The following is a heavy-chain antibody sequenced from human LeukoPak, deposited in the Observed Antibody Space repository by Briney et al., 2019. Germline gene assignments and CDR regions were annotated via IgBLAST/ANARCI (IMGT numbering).Heavy chain of an antibody. CDR1: GGSISSSSYY. J-gene: IGHJ4*02. Sequence: SETLSLTCTVSGGSISSSSYYWGWIRQPPGKGLEWIGSIYYSGSTYYNPSLKSRVTISVDTSKNQFSLKLGSVTAADTAVYYCARRSLTYYYGSGPLDYWGQGTLVTVSS. D-gene: IGHD3-10*01. CDR2: IYYSGST. CDR3: ARRSLTYYYGSGPLDY. V-gene: IGHV4-39*01.